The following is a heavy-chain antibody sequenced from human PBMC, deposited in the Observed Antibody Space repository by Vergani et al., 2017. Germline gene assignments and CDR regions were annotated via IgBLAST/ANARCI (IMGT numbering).Heavy chain of an antibody. CDR1: GFTFDDYA. CDR3: AKETLAVAGMAGYFDY. CDR2: ISWNIGSR. Sequence: EVQLVESGGGLVQPGRSLRLSCAASGFTFDDYAMHWVRQAPGQGLEWVSGISWNIGSRGYADSVKGRFTIARDNAKNSLYLQMNSLRAEDTALYYCAKETLAVAGMAGYFDYWGQGTLVTVSS. V-gene: IGHV3-9*01. J-gene: IGHJ4*02. D-gene: IGHD6-19*01.